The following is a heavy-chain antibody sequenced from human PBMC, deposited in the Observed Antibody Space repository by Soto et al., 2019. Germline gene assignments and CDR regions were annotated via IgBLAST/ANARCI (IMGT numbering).Heavy chain of an antibody. CDR3: AREVRVPWYYYGMDV. J-gene: IGHJ6*02. CDR1: GGSISSGDYY. V-gene: IGHV4-30-4*01. Sequence: QVQLQESGPGLVKPSQTLSLTCTVSGGSISSGDYYWSWIRQPPGKGLEWIGYIYYSGSTYYNPSRTSRVTMSVDTSKNQFSPKLGSVTAADTAVYYCAREVRVPWYYYGMDVWGQGTTVTVSS. CDR2: IYYSGST.